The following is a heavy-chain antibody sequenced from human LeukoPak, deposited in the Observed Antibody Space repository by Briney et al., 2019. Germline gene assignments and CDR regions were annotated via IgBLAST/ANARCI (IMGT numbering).Heavy chain of an antibody. J-gene: IGHJ4*02. CDR2: LRSTVHGGSA. Sequence: GGSLRLSCSTFGFNSVNYGVSWFRQAPGQGLEWVGFLRSTVHGGSAEYAASVEGRFTISRDDSKSTAYLQMNSLKIEDTAVYYCTRAGGYDFWIDYWGQGTLVTVSS. CDR1: GFNSVNYG. D-gene: IGHD3-3*01. V-gene: IGHV3-49*03. CDR3: TRAGGYDFWIDY.